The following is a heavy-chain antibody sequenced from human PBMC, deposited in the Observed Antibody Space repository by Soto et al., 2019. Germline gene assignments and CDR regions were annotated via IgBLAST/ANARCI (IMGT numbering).Heavy chain of an antibody. Sequence: QVRLVQSGAEVKKPGASVKDSCKASGYTFTSYAMHWVRQAPGQRLEWMGWINAGNGNTKYSQKFQGRVTITRDTSASTAYMELSSLRSEDTAVYYCARVLRTTEFDYWGQGTLVTVSS. CDR3: ARVLRTTEFDY. CDR1: GYTFTSYA. J-gene: IGHJ4*02. CDR2: INAGNGNT. V-gene: IGHV1-3*01. D-gene: IGHD1-7*01.